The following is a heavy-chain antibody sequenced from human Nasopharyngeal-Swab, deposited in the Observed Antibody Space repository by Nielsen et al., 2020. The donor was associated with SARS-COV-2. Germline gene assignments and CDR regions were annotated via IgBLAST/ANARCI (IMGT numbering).Heavy chain of an antibody. CDR1: CFTFVDFA. CDR2: ISWNSGSI. V-gene: IGHV3-9*01. J-gene: IGHJ2*01. Sequence: GGSLRLSFASSCFTFVDFAMHWVRQAPGKGLEWVSGISWNSGSIGYADSVKGRFTISRDNAKNSLYLQMNSLRAEDTALYYCANVGGNSGWYFDLWGRGTLVTVSS. D-gene: IGHD4-23*01. CDR3: ANVGGNSGWYFDL.